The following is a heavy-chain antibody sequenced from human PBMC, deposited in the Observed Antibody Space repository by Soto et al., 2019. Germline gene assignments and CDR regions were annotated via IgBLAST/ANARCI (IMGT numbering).Heavy chain of an antibody. CDR2: ISGYNGNT. CDR1: GYTFSNYG. J-gene: IGHJ4*02. Sequence: QVQLLQSGAEVKKPGASVKVSCKASGYTFSNYGFSWVRQAPGQGLEWMGGISGYNGNTNYAERLQGRVTMTTDTSTRTAYMELKSLRYDDTAVYYCAREGQLGYWGQGTPVTVSS. V-gene: IGHV1-18*01. CDR3: AREGQLGY. D-gene: IGHD6-6*01.